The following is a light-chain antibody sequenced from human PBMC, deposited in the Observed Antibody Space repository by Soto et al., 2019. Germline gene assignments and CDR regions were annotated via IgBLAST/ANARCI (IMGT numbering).Light chain of an antibody. J-gene: IGKJ1*01. V-gene: IGKV1-5*03. Sequence: DIQMTQSPSTLSASVGDRVTITCRASQSISSWLAWYQQKPGKAPKLLIYKASTLKSGVPSRASGSGSGTEFTLTISSLQPDDFATYYCQQYNTFWTFGPGTKVDIK. CDR2: KAS. CDR3: QQYNTFWT. CDR1: QSISSW.